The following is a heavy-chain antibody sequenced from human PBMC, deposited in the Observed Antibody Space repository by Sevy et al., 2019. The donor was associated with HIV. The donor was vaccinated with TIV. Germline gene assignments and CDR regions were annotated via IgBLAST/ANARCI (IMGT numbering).Heavy chain of an antibody. V-gene: IGHV3-23*01. CDR3: AREGCTRPHDY. J-gene: IGHJ4*02. CDR2: LSFGCGKI. D-gene: IGHD2-8*01. Sequence: GGSLRLSCAVSGFNFNIYSMSWVRQAPGKGLEWVSTLSFGCGKINYADSVKGRFIISRDDSKNSLYLQMNSLRAEDTAVYYCAREGCTRPHDYWGQGTLVTVSS. CDR1: GFNFNIYS.